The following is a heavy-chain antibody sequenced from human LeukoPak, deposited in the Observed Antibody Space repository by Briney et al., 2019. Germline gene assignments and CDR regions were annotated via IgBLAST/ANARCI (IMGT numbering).Heavy chain of an antibody. CDR2: IYYSGNT. Sequence: SETLSLTCTVSGVSIIYYHWSWIRQPPGEGLEWIGYIYYSGNTNYNPSLKSRVTISVDTSKNQFSLKLSSVTAADTAVYYCARGYGGNSDDYWGQGTLVTVSS. J-gene: IGHJ4*02. CDR1: GVSIIYYH. V-gene: IGHV4-59*01. CDR3: ARGYGGNSDDY. D-gene: IGHD4-23*01.